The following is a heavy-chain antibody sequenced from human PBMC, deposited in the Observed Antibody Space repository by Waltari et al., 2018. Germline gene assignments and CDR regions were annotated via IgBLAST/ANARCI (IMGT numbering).Heavy chain of an antibody. D-gene: IGHD4-17*01. CDR3: ARDLGSDYGNRDY. CDR1: GGPFRSVG. J-gene: IGHJ4*02. V-gene: IGHV1-2*06. Sequence: QVQLVQSGAEVKQPGSSVKVSCKSSGGPFRSVGLHWLRQAPGQGLEWMGRINPNSGDTNYAQKFQGRVTLTRDTSINTAYMELSSLKSDDTAVYYCARDLGSDYGNRDYWGQGTLVTVPS. CDR2: INPNSGDT.